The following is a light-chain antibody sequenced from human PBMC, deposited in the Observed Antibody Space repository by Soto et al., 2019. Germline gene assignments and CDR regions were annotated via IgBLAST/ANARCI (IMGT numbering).Light chain of an antibody. V-gene: IGLV2-23*02. Sequence: QSALTQPASVSGSPGQSITISCTGTSSDFGSYNLVSWYRHHPGKAPKLIIYEVSKRPSGVSTRFSGSKSGNTASLTISGLQAEDEADYYCSSYAGSSTFVLFGGGTKLTVL. J-gene: IGLJ2*01. CDR2: EVS. CDR3: SSYAGSSTFVL. CDR1: SSDFGSYNL.